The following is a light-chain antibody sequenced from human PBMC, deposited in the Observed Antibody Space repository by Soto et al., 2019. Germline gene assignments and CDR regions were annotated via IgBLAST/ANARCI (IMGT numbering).Light chain of an antibody. CDR1: RGHSSYA. CDR2: LNSDGSH. J-gene: IGLJ2*01. CDR3: QTWGTGTQGV. Sequence: QLVLTQSPSASASLGASVKLTCTLSRGHSSYAIAWHQQQPEKGPRYLMKLNSDGSHSKGDGIPDRFSGSSSGAERYLTISSLQSEDEADYYCQTWGTGTQGVFGGGTKLTVL. V-gene: IGLV4-69*01.